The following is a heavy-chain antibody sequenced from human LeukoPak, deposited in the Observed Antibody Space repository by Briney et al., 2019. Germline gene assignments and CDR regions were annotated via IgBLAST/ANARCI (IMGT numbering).Heavy chain of an antibody. CDR1: GYTFTGYY. D-gene: IGHD5-24*01. V-gene: IGHV1-2*06. CDR2: INPNSGGT. CDR3: ARGGWRWLQHGGWFDP. J-gene: IGHJ5*02. Sequence: ASVKVSCKASGYTFTGYYMHWVRPAPGQGLEWMGRINPNSGGTNYAQKFQGRVTMTRDTSISTAYMELSRLRSDDTAVYYCARGGWRWLQHGGWFDPWGQGTLVTVSS.